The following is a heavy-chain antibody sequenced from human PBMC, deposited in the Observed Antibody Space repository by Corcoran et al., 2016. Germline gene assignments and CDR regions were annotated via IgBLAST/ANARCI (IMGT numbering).Heavy chain of an antibody. CDR3: MKGSGQDGRDWFDP. CDR1: GYTFINHD. D-gene: IGHD6-19*01. CDR2: RNSNSGNT. V-gene: IGHV1-8*01. J-gene: IGHJ5*02. Sequence: QVQLVQSGAEVKKPGASVKVSCKASGYTFINHDINWVRQATGQGLEWMGWRNSNSGNTGDAQMFQGRVTMTRDTSIDTAYLELSSLRYDDTAVYFCMKGSGQDGRDWFDPWGQGTAVIVSS.